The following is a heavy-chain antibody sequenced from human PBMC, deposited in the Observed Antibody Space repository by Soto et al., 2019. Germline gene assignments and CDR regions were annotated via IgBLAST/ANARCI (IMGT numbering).Heavy chain of an antibody. D-gene: IGHD4-17*01. CDR3: ARVHDYGDPWYYFDY. CDR1: GGSISSYY. Sequence: SETLSLTCTVSGGSISSYYWSWIRQPPGKGLEWIGYIYYSGSTNYNPSLKSRVTISVDTSKNQFSLKLSSVTAADTAVYYCARVHDYGDPWYYFDYWGQGTLVTVSS. J-gene: IGHJ4*02. V-gene: IGHV4-59*01. CDR2: IYYSGST.